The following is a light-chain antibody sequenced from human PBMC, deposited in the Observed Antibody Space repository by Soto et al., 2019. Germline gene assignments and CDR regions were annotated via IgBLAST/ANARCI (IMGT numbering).Light chain of an antibody. CDR2: EVA. J-gene: IGLJ3*02. Sequence: QSALTQPASVSGSPGQTITISCTGTSSDIGGYDVVSWYQQHPGKAPKLLIYEVAKWPSGVSNRFSGSKSGSTASLTVSGLQAEDEADYHCCSFAGGTTFWLFGGGTQLTVL. CDR3: CSFAGGTTFWL. CDR1: SSDIGGYDV. V-gene: IGLV2-23*02.